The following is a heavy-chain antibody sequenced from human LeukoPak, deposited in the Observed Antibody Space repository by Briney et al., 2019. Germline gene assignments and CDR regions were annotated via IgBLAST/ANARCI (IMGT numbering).Heavy chain of an antibody. Sequence: GGSLRLSCAASGFTFSSYSMNWVRQAPGKGLEWVSYISSSSNTIYYADSVKGRFTISRDNAKNSLYLQMNSLRAEDTAVYYCARDGFWLPEPKGSDYWGQGTLVTVSS. CDR3: ARDGFWLPEPKGSDY. J-gene: IGHJ4*02. CDR2: ISSSSNTI. D-gene: IGHD1-14*01. CDR1: GFTFSSYS. V-gene: IGHV3-48*01.